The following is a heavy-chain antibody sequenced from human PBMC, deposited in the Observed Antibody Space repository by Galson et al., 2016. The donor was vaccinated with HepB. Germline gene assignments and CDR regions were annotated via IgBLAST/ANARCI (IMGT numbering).Heavy chain of an antibody. CDR2: ISFSATTI. Sequence: SLRLSCAASGFTFSHYYMNWIRQAPGQGLEWVSSISFSATTIYYADSVKGRFTISRDNSKNSLYLQMDNLRVDDTAVYYCAKDRITAGAGPNWFDSWGQGTMVIVSS. D-gene: IGHD6-19*01. V-gene: IGHV3-11*01. CDR1: GFTFSHYY. CDR3: AKDRITAGAGPNWFDS. J-gene: IGHJ5*01.